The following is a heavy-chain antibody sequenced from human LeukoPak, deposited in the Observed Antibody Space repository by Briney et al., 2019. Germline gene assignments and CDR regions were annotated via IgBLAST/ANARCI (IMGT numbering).Heavy chain of an antibody. CDR3: SRENGAFSPFGY. J-gene: IGHJ4*02. D-gene: IGHD2-8*01. Sequence: SETLSLTCGVSGGSITTTNWWSWVRQPPGQGLEWIGEIHPSGRTNYNPSLNSRVTLALDTSKNHLSLSLTSVTAADTAVYYCSRENGAFSPFGYWGQGTLVTVPS. CDR1: GGSITTTNW. V-gene: IGHV4-4*02. CDR2: IHPSGRT.